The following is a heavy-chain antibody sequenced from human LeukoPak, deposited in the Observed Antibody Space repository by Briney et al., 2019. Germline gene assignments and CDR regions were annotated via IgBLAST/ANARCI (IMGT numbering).Heavy chain of an antibody. V-gene: IGHV4-34*01. CDR1: GVSLNGHY. D-gene: IGHD6-13*01. Sequence: SETLSLTCAVYGVSLNGHYWSWIRQPPGKGLEWIGEGSESGGTKFNPSLKSRVTISVDTSKNQFSLKLSSVTAADTAVYYCARDSEEYSSSPFDYWGQGTLVTVSS. CDR3: ARDSEEYSSSPFDY. J-gene: IGHJ4*02. CDR2: GSESGGT.